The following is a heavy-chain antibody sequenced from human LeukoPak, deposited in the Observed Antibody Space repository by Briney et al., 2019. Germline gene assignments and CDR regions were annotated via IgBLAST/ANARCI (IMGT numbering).Heavy chain of an antibody. J-gene: IGHJ4*02. CDR2: IYPSDSDT. V-gene: IGHV5-51*01. CDR1: GYSFTTYW. CDR3: ARLERRLEAIDY. Sequence: AESLQISCKGSGYSFTTYWIAWVRQMPRKDLEWRGIIYPSDSDTRYSPSFQGQVTISADKSISTAYLQWSSLKASDTAMYYCARLERRLEAIDYWGQGTLVTVSS. D-gene: IGHD1-1*01.